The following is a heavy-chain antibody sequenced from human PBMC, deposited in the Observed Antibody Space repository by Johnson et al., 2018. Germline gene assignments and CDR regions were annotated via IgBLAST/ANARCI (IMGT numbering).Heavy chain of an antibody. CDR2: VRWDGGST. J-gene: IGHJ6*03. Sequence: VQLVQSGGVVVQPGGSLRLSCAASGFTFDDYAMHWVRPAPGKGLEWVSLVRWDGGSTYSADSVKGRFNISRDNSNNALYLQMNSLTGEDTAVYYCAKNASSATYYNYDYYMDVWGKGTTVTVSS. D-gene: IGHD1-26*01. CDR1: GFTFDDYA. V-gene: IGHV3-43D*03. CDR3: AKNASSATYYNYDYYMDV.